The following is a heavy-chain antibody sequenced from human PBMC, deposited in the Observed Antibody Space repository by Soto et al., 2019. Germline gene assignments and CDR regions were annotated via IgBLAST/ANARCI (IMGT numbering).Heavy chain of an antibody. CDR3: ARAYYDFWSGRPDAFDI. CDR1: GYSFTSYW. D-gene: IGHD3-3*01. CDR2: IYPGDSDT. Sequence: GESLKISCKGSGYSFTSYWIGWVRQMPGKGLEWMGIIYPGDSDTRYSPSFQGQVTISADKSISTAYLQWSSLKASDTAMYYCARAYYDFWSGRPDAFDIWGQGTMVTVSS. V-gene: IGHV5-51*01. J-gene: IGHJ3*02.